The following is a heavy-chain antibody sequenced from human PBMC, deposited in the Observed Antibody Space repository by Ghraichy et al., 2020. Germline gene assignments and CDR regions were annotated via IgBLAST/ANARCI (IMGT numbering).Heavy chain of an antibody. CDR2: MNPNSGNT. J-gene: IGHJ6*03. D-gene: IGHD3-3*01. CDR3: ARGTSRYYDFWSGYSVPDYYYYYMDV. CDR1: GYTFTSYD. V-gene: IGHV1-8*02. Sequence: ASVKVSCKASGYTFTSYDINWVRQATGQGLEWMGWMNPNSGNTGYAQKFQGRVTMTRNTSISTAYMELSSLRSEDTAVYYCARGTSRYYDFWSGYSVPDYYYYYMDVWGKGTTVTVSS.